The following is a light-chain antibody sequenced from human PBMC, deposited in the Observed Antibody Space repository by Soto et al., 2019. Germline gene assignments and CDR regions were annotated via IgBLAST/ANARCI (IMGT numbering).Light chain of an antibody. CDR2: DVS. CDR1: SSDVGRYNY. V-gene: IGLV2-14*03. J-gene: IGLJ2*01. CDR3: SSHTTSNTVI. Sequence: QSVLTQPASVSGSPGQSITISCTGTSSDVGRYNYVSWYQQHPGTVPKLMIYDVSNRPAGVSNRFSGSKSGNTASLTISGLQAEDEADYYCSSHTTSNTVIFGGGTKVTVL.